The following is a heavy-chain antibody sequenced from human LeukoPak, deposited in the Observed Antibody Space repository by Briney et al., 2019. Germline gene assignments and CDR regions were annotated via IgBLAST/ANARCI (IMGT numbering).Heavy chain of an antibody. D-gene: IGHD2-15*01. V-gene: IGHV1-46*01. J-gene: IGHJ4*02. CDR3: ARGLVSSGGTLDY. Sequence: ASVKVSCKASGYTFTSHYMHWVRQAPGQGLEWMGIINPSGGRTTFAQKFQGRVTMTRDTSTSTVYMELSSLRSEDTALYYCARGLVSSGGTLDYWGQGTLDIVSS. CDR2: INPSGGRT. CDR1: GYTFTSHY.